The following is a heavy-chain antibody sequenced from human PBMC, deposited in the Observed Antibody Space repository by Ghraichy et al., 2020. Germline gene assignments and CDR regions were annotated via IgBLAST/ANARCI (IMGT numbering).Heavy chain of an antibody. J-gene: IGHJ6*02. CDR3: AKDIVVVPADYYGMAV. Sequence: LSLTCAASGFTFDDYAMHWVRQAPGKGLEWVSLITWDGATTSYADSVKGRFTISRDNNKNSLTLQMNSLRTEDTALYYCAKDIVVVPADYYGMAVWGQGTTVIVSS. CDR2: ITWDGATT. CDR1: GFTFDDYA. V-gene: IGHV3-43*02. D-gene: IGHD2-2*01.